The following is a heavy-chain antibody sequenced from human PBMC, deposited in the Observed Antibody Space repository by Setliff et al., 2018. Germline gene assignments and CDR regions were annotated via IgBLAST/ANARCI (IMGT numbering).Heavy chain of an antibody. D-gene: IGHD1-26*01. CDR2: VGYNGNT. CDR1: GGSINNYH. J-gene: IGHJ3*02. Sequence: KSSETLSLTCTVSGGSINNYHWNWIRQPPGKGPEWIGYVGYNGNTHYNPSLNSRVTMSVDTSKNQFSLKLTSVSAADTAVYYCARWGENSGRPDWRAFDIWGQGTMVTVSS. CDR3: ARWGENSGRPDWRAFDI. V-gene: IGHV4-59*01.